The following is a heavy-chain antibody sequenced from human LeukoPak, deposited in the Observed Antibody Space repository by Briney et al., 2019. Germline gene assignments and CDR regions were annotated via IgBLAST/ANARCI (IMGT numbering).Heavy chain of an antibody. CDR3: AREEDDYVWGSALSY. CDR1: GGSISSGGYS. J-gene: IGHJ4*02. V-gene: IGHV4-30-4*07. Sequence: SQTLSLTCAVSGGSISSGGYSWSWIRQPPGKGLEWIGYIYYSGSTYYNPSLKSRVTISVDTSKNQFSLKLSSVTAADTAVYYCAREEDDYVWGSALSYWGQGTLVTVSS. D-gene: IGHD3-16*01. CDR2: IYYSGST.